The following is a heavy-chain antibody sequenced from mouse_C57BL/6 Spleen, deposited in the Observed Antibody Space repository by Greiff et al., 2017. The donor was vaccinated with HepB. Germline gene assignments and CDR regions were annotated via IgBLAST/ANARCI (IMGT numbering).Heavy chain of an antibody. CDR3: ARYGSHAMDY. V-gene: IGHV1-80*01. CDR2: IYPGDGDT. Sequence: LVESGASVKISCKASGYAFSSYWMNWVKQRPGKGLEWLGQIYPGDGDTNYNGKFKSKATLTADKSSSTAYMQVSSLTSEDSAVYFCARYGSHAMDYWGQGTSVTVSS. D-gene: IGHD1-1*01. CDR1: GYAFSSYW. J-gene: IGHJ4*01.